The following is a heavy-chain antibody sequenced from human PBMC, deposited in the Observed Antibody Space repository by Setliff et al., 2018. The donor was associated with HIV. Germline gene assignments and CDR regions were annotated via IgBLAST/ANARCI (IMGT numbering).Heavy chain of an antibody. V-gene: IGHV4-34*01. D-gene: IGHD6-19*01. CDR2: INHSGRT. CDR1: GGSFSDNY. J-gene: IGHJ3*02. CDR3: ARRNSGWYDAFDI. Sequence: SETLSLTCAVYGGSFSDNYWSWIRQSPGKGLEWIGEINHSGRTKYSPSLRSRVSISVDTSKNQFSLKLSSVTAADTAVYHCARRNSGWYDAFDIWGQGTMVTVSS.